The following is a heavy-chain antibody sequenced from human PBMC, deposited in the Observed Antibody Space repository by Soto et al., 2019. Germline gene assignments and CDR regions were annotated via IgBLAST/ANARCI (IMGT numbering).Heavy chain of an antibody. Sequence: QVQLVESGGGVVQPGRSLRLSCAASGFTFGSHGMHWVRQAPGKGLEWVALIGYDGRGKYYTDSVKGRFTISRDNSKNMMYLQMNSLRAEDTAIYYCAKEDYTFFDSWGQGTLVTVSS. D-gene: IGHD4-4*01. CDR3: AKEDYTFFDS. V-gene: IGHV3-30*18. J-gene: IGHJ4*02. CDR1: GFTFGSHG. CDR2: IGYDGRGK.